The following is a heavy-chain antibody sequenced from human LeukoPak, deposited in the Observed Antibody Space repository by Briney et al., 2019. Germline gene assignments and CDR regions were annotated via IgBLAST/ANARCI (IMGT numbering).Heavy chain of an antibody. CDR3: ARRKVAAEIDY. CDR2: IYYRGNT. D-gene: IGHD6-25*01. CDR1: GGSITDTTYF. Sequence: PSETLSLTCTVSGGSITDTTYFWGWIRQPPGKGLEWIGSIYYRGNTYYTPSLKSRVTLSVDTSKNQFSLKVLSVTAADTAVYYCARRKVAAEIDYWGQGTLVTVSS. V-gene: IGHV4-39*01. J-gene: IGHJ4*02.